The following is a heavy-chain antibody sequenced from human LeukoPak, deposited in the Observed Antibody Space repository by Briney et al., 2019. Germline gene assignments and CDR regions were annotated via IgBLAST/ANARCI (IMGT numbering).Heavy chain of an antibody. V-gene: IGHV1-18*01. CDR3: AGTSGGSSPDWFDP. CDR1: GYRFNNFA. J-gene: IGHJ5*02. CDR2: ISAYNGNT. D-gene: IGHD3-10*01. Sequence: ASVKVSCKTSGYRFNNFAISWVRQAPGQGLEWMGWISAYNGNTKFARKIQDRVTMTTDTSTSTVFMELRSLRSDDTAVYYCAGTSGGSSPDWFDPWGQGTLVSVSS.